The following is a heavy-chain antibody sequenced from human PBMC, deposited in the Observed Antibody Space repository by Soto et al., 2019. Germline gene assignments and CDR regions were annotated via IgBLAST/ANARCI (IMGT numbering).Heavy chain of an antibody. D-gene: IGHD2-15*01. CDR2: INHSGST. V-gene: IGHV4-34*01. J-gene: IGHJ6*03. CDR1: GGSFSGYY. Sequence: SETLSLTCAVYGGSFSGYYWSWIRQPPGKGLEWIGEINHSGSTNYNPSLKSRVTISVDTSKNQFSLKLSAVTAADTAVYYCARGCPPSEILYYLDVWGKGTTVT. CDR3: ARGCPPSEILYYLDV.